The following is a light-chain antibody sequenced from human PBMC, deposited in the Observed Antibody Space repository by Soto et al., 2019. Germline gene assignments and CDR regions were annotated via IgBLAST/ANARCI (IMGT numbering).Light chain of an antibody. Sequence: QSALTQPPSASGSPGQSVTISCTGTSSDVGKYDYVSWFQHHPGKAPKLMIYGVTNRPSGVSNRFSGSKTGNTASLTISGLQAEDEADYYCFSHRSGDSHVFGTGTKVTVL. CDR3: FSHRSGDSHV. CDR1: SSDVGKYDY. CDR2: GVT. J-gene: IGLJ1*01. V-gene: IGLV2-14*01.